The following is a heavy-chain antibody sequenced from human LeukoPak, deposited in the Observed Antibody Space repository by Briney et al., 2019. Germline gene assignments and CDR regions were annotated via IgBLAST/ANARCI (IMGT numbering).Heavy chain of an antibody. CDR1: GYTFTGYY. Sequence: ASVKVSCKASGYTFTGYYMHWVRQAPGQGLEWMGRINPNSGGTNYAQKFQGRVTMTRDTSISTAYMELSRLRSDDTAVYYCARGGEYSYGFNYFDYWGQGTLVTVSS. J-gene: IGHJ4*02. CDR3: ARGGEYSYGFNYFDY. CDR2: INPNSGGT. D-gene: IGHD5-18*01. V-gene: IGHV1-2*06.